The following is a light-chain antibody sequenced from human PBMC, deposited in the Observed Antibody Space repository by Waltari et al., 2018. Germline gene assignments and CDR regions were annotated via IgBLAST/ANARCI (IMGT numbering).Light chain of an antibody. CDR1: QDISNY. J-gene: IGKJ5*01. CDR3: QQFDTFPLT. CDR2: DAS. Sequence: DIQMTQSPSSLSASVGDRVTITCQASQDISNYLNWYQQKPGKAPKLLIYDASNLETGVPSRFSGSGFGTDFTLTISSLQPEDFATYFCQQFDTFPLTFGQGTRLEIK. V-gene: IGKV1-33*01.